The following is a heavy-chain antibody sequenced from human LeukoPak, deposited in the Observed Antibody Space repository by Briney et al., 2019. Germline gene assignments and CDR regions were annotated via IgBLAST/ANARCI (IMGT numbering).Heavy chain of an antibody. CDR1: GFTFSSYS. CDR2: ISSSSSFL. J-gene: IGHJ4*02. Sequence: GGSLRLSCAASGFTFSSYSMNWVRQAPGKGLEWVSFISSSSSFLYYADSVKGRFTISRDNAKNSLFLQMSSLRAEDTAVYYCARDSLGFDYWGQGTLVTVSP. CDR3: ARDSLGFDY. V-gene: IGHV3-21*01.